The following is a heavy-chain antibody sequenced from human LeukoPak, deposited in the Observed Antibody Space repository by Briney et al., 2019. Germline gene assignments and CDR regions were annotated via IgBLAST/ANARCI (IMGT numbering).Heavy chain of an antibody. CDR1: GFTFSSYG. V-gene: IGHV3-33*01. Sequence: PGGSLRLSCAASGFTFSSYGMLWVRQAPGKGLEWVAVIWYDGSNKYYADSVKGRFTISRDNAKNSLYLQMTSLRAEDTAVYHCARESASGSNAYYPDYWGQGTLVTVSS. J-gene: IGHJ4*02. CDR2: IWYDGSNK. D-gene: IGHD3-22*01. CDR3: ARESASGSNAYYPDY.